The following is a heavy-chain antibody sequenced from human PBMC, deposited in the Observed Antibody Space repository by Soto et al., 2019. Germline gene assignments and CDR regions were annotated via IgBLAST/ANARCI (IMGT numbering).Heavy chain of an antibody. CDR2: IYSSGST. D-gene: IGHD3-10*01. V-gene: IGHV4-59*02. CDR1: GDSVSRYY. Sequence: SETLSLTCPVSGDSVSRYYWSWIRQPPGKGLEWIGYIYSSGSTNDNPSLKSRVTISVDTSKNQFSLKLSSVTAADTAVYYCARELFGRSVWFDPWGQGTLVTVSS. CDR3: ARELFGRSVWFDP. J-gene: IGHJ5*02.